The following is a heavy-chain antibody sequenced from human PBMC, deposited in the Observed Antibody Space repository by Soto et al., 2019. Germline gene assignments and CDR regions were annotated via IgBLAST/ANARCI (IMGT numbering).Heavy chain of an antibody. D-gene: IGHD2-8*01. J-gene: IGHJ6*02. V-gene: IGHV1-2*04. CDR1: GYSFSDYH. CDR2: INPKSGGT. CDR3: ARGHSTDCSNGVCSFFYNHEMDV. Sequence: ASVKVSCKASGYSFSDYHIHWVRQAPGQGLEWLGRINPKSGGTSSAQKFQGWVTMTRDTSISTTYMELTRLRSDDTAVYFCARGHSTDCSNGVCSFFYNHEMDVWGQGTTVTVSS.